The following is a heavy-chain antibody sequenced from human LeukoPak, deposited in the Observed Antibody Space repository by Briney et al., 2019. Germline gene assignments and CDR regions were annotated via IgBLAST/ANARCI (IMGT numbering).Heavy chain of an antibody. V-gene: IGHV1-69*04. J-gene: IGHJ4*02. CDR3: ARGEQQLVRGDY. CDR2: IIPILGIA. Sequence: SVKVSYKASGGTFSSYAISWVRQAPGQGLEWMGRIIPILGIANYAQKFQGRVTITADKSTSTAYMELSSLRSEDTAVYYCARGEQQLVRGDYWGQGTLVTVSS. CDR1: GGTFSSYA. D-gene: IGHD6-13*01.